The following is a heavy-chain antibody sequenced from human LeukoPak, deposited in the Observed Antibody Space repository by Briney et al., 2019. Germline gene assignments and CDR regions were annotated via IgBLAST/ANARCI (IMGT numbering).Heavy chain of an antibody. Sequence: GGSLRLSCAASGFSFSSYEMNWVRQAPGKGLEWISYISASGTLTHYADSVEGRFTISRDNAKNSLYLQMNSLRAEDTAVYYCARVGMGRANYDILTGYGYYYYMDVWGKGTTVTVSS. V-gene: IGHV3-48*03. D-gene: IGHD3-9*01. CDR1: GFSFSSYE. J-gene: IGHJ6*03. CDR2: ISASGTLT. CDR3: ARVGMGRANYDILTGYGYYYYMDV.